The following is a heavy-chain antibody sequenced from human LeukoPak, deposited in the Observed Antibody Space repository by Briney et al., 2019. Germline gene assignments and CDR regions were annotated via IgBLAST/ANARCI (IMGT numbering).Heavy chain of an antibody. CDR2: IYYDGST. V-gene: IGHV4-39*01. D-gene: IGHD3-22*01. J-gene: IGHJ4*02. CDR3: ARLRGYYYDRSSYQLPYYFDY. Sequence: SETLSLTCTVSGGSISSSSYYWGWIRQPPGRGLEWIGSIYYDGSTYYNPSLKSRVTISVDTSKNQFSLRLNSVTAADTAVYYCARLRGYYYDRSSYQLPYYFDYWGQGTPVTVSS. CDR1: GGSISSSSYY.